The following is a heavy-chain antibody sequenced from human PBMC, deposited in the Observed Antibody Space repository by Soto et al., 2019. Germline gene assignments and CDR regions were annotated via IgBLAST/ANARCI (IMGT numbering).Heavy chain of an antibody. V-gene: IGHV2-5*02. CDR2: IYWDDDK. Sequence: QITLKESGPTLVKPTQTLTLTCTFSGFSLSTSGVGVGWIRQPPGKALAWLALIYWDDDKRYSPSLKSRLTINKDTSKNQVVLTMTNMDPVDTATYYCAQYTARYYYVSGRRYYFDYWGQGTLVTVAT. J-gene: IGHJ4*02. CDR3: AQYTARYYYVSGRRYYFDY. CDR1: GFSLSTSGVG. D-gene: IGHD3-10*01.